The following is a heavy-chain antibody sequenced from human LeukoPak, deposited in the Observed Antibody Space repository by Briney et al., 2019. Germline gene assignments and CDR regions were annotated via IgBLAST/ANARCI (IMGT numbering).Heavy chain of an antibody. Sequence: GGSLRLSCAASGFTFDDYAMHWVRQAPGKGLEWVSGISWNSGSIGYADSVKGRFTISRDNAKNSLYLQMSSLRAEDTALYYCAKDMRRGIAVAEPDYWGQGTLVTVSS. CDR1: GFTFDDYA. D-gene: IGHD6-19*01. J-gene: IGHJ4*02. CDR2: ISWNSGSI. V-gene: IGHV3-9*01. CDR3: AKDMRRGIAVAEPDY.